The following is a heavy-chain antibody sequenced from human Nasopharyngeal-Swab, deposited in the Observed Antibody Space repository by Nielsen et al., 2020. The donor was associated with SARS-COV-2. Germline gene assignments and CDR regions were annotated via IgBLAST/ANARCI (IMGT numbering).Heavy chain of an antibody. V-gene: IGHV3-53*05. Sequence: GESLKISCAASGFTVSSNYMSWVRQAPGKGLEWVSVIYSGGSTYYIDSVKGRFTVSRDNSRNTLYLQMNSLRPEDTAVYYCAGEKAVAGIGGYHYYGMDVWGQGTTVTVS. CDR2: IYSGGST. CDR1: GFTVSSNY. J-gene: IGHJ6*02. D-gene: IGHD6-19*01. CDR3: AGEKAVAGIGGYHYYGMDV.